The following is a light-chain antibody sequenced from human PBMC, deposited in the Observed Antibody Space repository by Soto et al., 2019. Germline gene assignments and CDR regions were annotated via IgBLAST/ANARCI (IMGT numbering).Light chain of an antibody. CDR2: GAS. Sequence: IVLTQSPGTLSLSPGEIGTVSCRASQAISSNYLAWFQQKPGQAPRLLIFGASSRATGIPDRFSGSGSGTDFTLTISRLEPEDFAVYYCQQYGDSPRTFGQGTKVE. CDR3: QQYGDSPRT. CDR1: QAISSNY. J-gene: IGKJ1*01. V-gene: IGKV3-20*01.